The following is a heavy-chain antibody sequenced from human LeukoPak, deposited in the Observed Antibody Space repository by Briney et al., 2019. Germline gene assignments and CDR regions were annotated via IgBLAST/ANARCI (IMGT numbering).Heavy chain of an antibody. Sequence: GGSLRLSCAASGFTFSNYALTWVRQAPGKGLEWVSSISGVNTHYADSVRGRFSISRDNYKNTLYLQMSSLRAEDTAVYYCARDPNGNYVGAFDFQRWGQGTLVTVSS. CDR3: ARDPNGNYVGAFDFQR. V-gene: IGHV3-23*01. D-gene: IGHD4-17*01. CDR2: ISGVNT. J-gene: IGHJ1*01. CDR1: GFTFSNYA.